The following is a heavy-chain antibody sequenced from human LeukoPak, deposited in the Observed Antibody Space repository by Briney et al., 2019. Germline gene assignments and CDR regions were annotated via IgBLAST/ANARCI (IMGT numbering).Heavy chain of an antibody. Sequence: GASVNVSCKASGYTFTGYYMHWVRQAPGQGLEWMGWINPNSGGTYYAQKFQGRVTMTRDTSISTAYMDLSRLTSDDTAVYYCAPTATYSSGWFYFDYWGQGTLVTVSS. CDR2: INPNSGGT. CDR1: GYTFTGYY. D-gene: IGHD6-19*01. J-gene: IGHJ4*02. V-gene: IGHV1-2*02. CDR3: APTATYSSGWFYFDY.